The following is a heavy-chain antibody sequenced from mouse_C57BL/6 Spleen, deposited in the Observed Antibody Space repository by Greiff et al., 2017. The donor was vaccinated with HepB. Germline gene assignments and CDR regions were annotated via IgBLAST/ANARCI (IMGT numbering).Heavy chain of an antibody. CDR1: GYTFTTYP. Sequence: VQRVESGAELVKPGASVKMSCKASGYTFTTYPIEWMKQNHGKSLEWIGNFHPYNDDTKYNEKFKGKATLTVEKSSSTVYLELSRLTSDDSAVYYCARGPAHYYGSSPWFAYWGQGTLVTVSA. CDR3: ARGPAHYYGSSPWFAY. CDR2: FHPYNDDT. V-gene: IGHV1-47*01. J-gene: IGHJ3*01. D-gene: IGHD1-1*01.